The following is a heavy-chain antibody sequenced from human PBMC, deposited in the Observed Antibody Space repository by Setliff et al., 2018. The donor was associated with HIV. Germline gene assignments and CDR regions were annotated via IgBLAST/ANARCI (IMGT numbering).Heavy chain of an antibody. Sequence: GASVKVSCKASGYRFNTYGISWVRQAPGQGLEWMGWISPYNGDTRFAQSLQGRVTLTTDTSTNTAYMEMRTLRSDDTAVYYCVRGVTRDISGYYGDEYFQHWGQGTPVTVSS. CDR3: VRGVTRDISGYYGDEYFQH. V-gene: IGHV1-18*01. CDR2: ISPYNGDT. D-gene: IGHD3-22*01. CDR1: GYRFNTYG. J-gene: IGHJ1*01.